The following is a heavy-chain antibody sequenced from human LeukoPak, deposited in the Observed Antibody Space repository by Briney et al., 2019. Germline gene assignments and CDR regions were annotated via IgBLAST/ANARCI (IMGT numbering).Heavy chain of an antibody. Sequence: ASVKVSCKASGYTFTSYAMHWVRQAPGQRLEWMGWINAGNGNTKYSQKFQGRVTITADASTNTAYMELSSLRSEDMAVYYCARDVEMGHYYYYGMDVWGQGTTVTVSS. CDR2: INAGNGNT. V-gene: IGHV1-3*03. CDR1: GYTFTSYA. CDR3: ARDVEMGHYYYYGMDV. J-gene: IGHJ6*02. D-gene: IGHD5-24*01.